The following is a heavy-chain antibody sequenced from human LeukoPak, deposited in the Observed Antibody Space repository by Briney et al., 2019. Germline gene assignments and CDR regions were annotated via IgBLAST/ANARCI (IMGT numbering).Heavy chain of an antibody. Sequence: GGSLRLSCAASGFTFSRNWMSWVRQAPGKGLEWVANIKEDGSAQYYVDSVKGRFTISRDNAKNSLFLQMSSLRVEDTAVYYCARDGDGYPSWGQGTLVTVSS. D-gene: IGHD6-25*01. CDR1: GFTFSRNW. CDR2: IKEDGSAQ. J-gene: IGHJ5*02. V-gene: IGHV3-7*01. CDR3: ARDGDGYPS.